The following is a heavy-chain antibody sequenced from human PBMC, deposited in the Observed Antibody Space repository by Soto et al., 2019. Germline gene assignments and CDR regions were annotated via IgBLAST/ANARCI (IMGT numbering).Heavy chain of an antibody. CDR2: ISGSGGST. J-gene: IGHJ4*02. V-gene: IGHV3-23*01. CDR3: AKRDDYIWGSYRLFDY. Sequence: GGSLRLSCAASGFTFSSYAMSWVRQAPGKGLEWVSAISGSGGSTYYADSVKGRFTISRDNSKNTLYLQMNSLRAEDTAVYYCAKRDDYIWGSYRLFDYWGQGTLVTVSS. CDR1: GFTFSSYA. D-gene: IGHD3-16*02.